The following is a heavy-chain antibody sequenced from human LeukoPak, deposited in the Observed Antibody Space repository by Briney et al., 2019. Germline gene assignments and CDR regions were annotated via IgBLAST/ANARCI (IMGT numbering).Heavy chain of an antibody. V-gene: IGHV3-11*04. Sequence: PGGSLRLSCAASGFTFSDYHMSWIRQAPGKGLEWVSYISSSGSTIYYADSVKGRFTISRDNAKNSLYLQMNSLRAEDTAVYYCARDSLGYCSSTSCPTRFDYWGQGTLVTVSS. D-gene: IGHD2-2*01. CDR3: ARDSLGYCSSTSCPTRFDY. CDR1: GFTFSDYH. J-gene: IGHJ4*02. CDR2: ISSSGSTI.